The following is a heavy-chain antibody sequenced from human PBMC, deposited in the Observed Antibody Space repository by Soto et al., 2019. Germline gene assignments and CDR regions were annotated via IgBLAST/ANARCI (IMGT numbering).Heavy chain of an antibody. D-gene: IGHD4-17*01. CDR1: GFTFSSYG. V-gene: IGHV3-33*01. CDR2: IWYDGSNK. Sequence: GGSLRLSCAASGFTFSSYGMHWVRQAPGKGLEWVAVIWYDGSNKYYADSVKGRFTISRDNSKNTLYLQMNSLRAEDTAVYYCARERATVTTGEGAFDIWGQGTMVTVSS. CDR3: ARERATVTTGEGAFDI. J-gene: IGHJ3*02.